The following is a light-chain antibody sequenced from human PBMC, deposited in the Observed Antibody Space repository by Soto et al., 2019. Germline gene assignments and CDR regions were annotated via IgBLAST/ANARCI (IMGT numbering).Light chain of an antibody. J-gene: IGKJ4*01. CDR2: DAS. CDR3: QQRSNWPLT. Sequence: EIVLTQSPGTLSLSPGQRATLSCRASQSVGSYLAWSQQKPGQAPRLLIYDASNRATGIPARFSGSGSGTDFILTISSLEPEDFAVYYCQQRSNWPLTFGGGTKVEIK. V-gene: IGKV3-11*01. CDR1: QSVGSY.